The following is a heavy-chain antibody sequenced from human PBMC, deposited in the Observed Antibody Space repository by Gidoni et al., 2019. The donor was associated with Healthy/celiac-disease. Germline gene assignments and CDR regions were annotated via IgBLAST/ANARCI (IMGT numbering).Heavy chain of an antibody. V-gene: IGHV4-34*01. CDR3: ARYRGATANTPIDY. CDR2: INHSGST. D-gene: IGHD1-26*01. Sequence: QVQLQQWGAGLLKPSETLSLTCAVYGGSFSGYYWSWIRQPPGKGLEWIGEINHSGSTNYNPSLQSRVTISVDTSKNQFSLKLSSVTAADTAVYYCARYRGATANTPIDYWGQGTLVTVSS. CDR1: GGSFSGYY. J-gene: IGHJ4*02.